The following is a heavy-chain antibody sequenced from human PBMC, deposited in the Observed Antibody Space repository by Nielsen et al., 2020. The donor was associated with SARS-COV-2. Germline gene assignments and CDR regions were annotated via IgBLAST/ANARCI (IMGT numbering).Heavy chain of an antibody. V-gene: IGHV3-74*01. CDR1: GFTFSSYW. D-gene: IGHD3-22*01. Sequence: GGSLRLSCAASGFTFSSYWMNWVRQAPGKGLVWVSRINSDGSSTSYADYVKGRFTISRDNAKNTLYLQMNSLRAEDTAVYYCARDGWDSSGYYSLPFDYWGQGTLVTVSS. J-gene: IGHJ4*02. CDR3: ARDGWDSSGYYSLPFDY. CDR2: INSDGSST.